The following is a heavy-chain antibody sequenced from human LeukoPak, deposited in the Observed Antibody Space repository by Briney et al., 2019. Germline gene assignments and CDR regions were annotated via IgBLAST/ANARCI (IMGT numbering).Heavy chain of an antibody. Sequence: PSETLSLTCTVSGGSISSYYWSWIRQPPGKGLEWIGYIYCSGSTNYNPSLKSRVTISVDTSKNQFSLKLSSVTAADTAVYYCARGGSSWYYFDYWGQGTLVTVSS. CDR3: ARGGSSWYYFDY. J-gene: IGHJ4*02. V-gene: IGHV4-59*08. CDR1: GGSISSYY. D-gene: IGHD6-13*01. CDR2: IYCSGST.